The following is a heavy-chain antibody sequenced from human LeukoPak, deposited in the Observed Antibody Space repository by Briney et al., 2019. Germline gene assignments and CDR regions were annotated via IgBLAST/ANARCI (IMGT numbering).Heavy chain of an antibody. CDR1: GFTSSNAW. V-gene: IGHV3-15*01. D-gene: IGHD2-15*01. Sequence: PVGSLRLSCAASGFTSSNAWMSWVREAPGKGLEWVGRIKSKTDGGTTDYAAPVKGRFTISRDDSKNTLYLQMNSLKTEDTAVYYCTTLDIVVVVAATPSSWGQGTLVTVSS. J-gene: IGHJ4*02. CDR2: IKSKTDGGTT. CDR3: TTLDIVVVVAATPSS.